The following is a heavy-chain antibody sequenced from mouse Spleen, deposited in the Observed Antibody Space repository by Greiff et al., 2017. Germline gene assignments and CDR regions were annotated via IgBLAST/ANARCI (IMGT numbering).Heavy chain of an antibody. D-gene: IGHD2-10*02. CDR1: GYSITSGYY. CDR2: ISYDGSN. CDR3: ARGKYEDAMDY. Sequence: EVKLVESGPGLVKPSQSLSLTCSVTGYSITSGYYWNWIRQFPGNKLEWMGYISYDGSNNYNPSLKNRISITRDTSKNQFFLKLNSVTTEDTATYYCARGKYEDAMDYWGQGTSVTVSS. J-gene: IGHJ4*01. V-gene: IGHV3-6*01.